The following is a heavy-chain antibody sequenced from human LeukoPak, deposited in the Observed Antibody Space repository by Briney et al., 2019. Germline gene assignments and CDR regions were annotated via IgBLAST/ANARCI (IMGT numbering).Heavy chain of an antibody. CDR1: RGSISRGRYY. CDR3: ARDVVGAAGPFNY. J-gene: IGHJ4*02. D-gene: IGHD6-13*01. CDR2: IYTSGTT. Sequence: SLSLTCTVSRGSISRGRYYWSWIRQPAGTGLEWIGRIYTSGTTHHNPSLKSQVTISVDTSKNPFSLKLNSVAAAATAVYYCARDVVGAAGPFNYWGQGILVTVSS. V-gene: IGHV4-61*02.